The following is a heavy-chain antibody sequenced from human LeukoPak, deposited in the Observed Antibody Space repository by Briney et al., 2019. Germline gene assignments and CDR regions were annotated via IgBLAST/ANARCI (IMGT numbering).Heavy chain of an antibody. D-gene: IGHD3-16*01. Sequence: GGSLRLSCAASGFTFSSYAMSWVRQAPGKGLEWVSGILDSGYSTYYANSVKGRFTISRDNSSNTLYLQMNSLRAEDTAVYYCAKLGGHPLHNYYVGVWGKGTTVAVSS. J-gene: IGHJ6*03. CDR3: AKLGGHPLHNYYVGV. CDR1: GFTFSSYA. CDR2: ILDSGYST. V-gene: IGHV3-23*01.